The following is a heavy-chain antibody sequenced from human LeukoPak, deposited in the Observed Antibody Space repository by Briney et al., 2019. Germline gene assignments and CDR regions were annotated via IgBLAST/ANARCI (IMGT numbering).Heavy chain of an antibody. CDR3: ARGNDYVWGSYRAFDY. CDR2: IYYSGST. CDR1: GGSISSSSYY. J-gene: IGHJ4*02. V-gene: IGHV4-39*07. D-gene: IGHD3-16*02. Sequence: SETLSLTCTVSGGSISSSSYYWGWIRQPPGRGLEWIGSIYYSGSTYYNPSLKSRVTISLDTSKNQFSLKLTSVTAADTAVYYCARGNDYVWGSYRAFDYWGQGTLVTVSS.